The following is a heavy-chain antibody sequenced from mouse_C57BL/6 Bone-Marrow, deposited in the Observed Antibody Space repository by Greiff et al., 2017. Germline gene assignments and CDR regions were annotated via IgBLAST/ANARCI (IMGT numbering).Heavy chain of an antibody. Sequence: VQLQQPGAELVKPGASVKLSCKASGYTFTSYWMHWVKQRPGQGLEWIGMIHPNSGSTNYNEKFKSKATLTVDKSSSTAYMQLSSLTSEDSAVYYCARPNYYGSSHFDYWGQGTTLTVSS. V-gene: IGHV1-64*01. CDR3: ARPNYYGSSHFDY. J-gene: IGHJ2*01. D-gene: IGHD1-1*01. CDR1: GYTFTSYW. CDR2: IHPNSGST.